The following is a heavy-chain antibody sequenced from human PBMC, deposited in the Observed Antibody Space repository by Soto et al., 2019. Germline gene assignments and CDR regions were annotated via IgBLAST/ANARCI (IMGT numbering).Heavy chain of an antibody. CDR1: GFSLTTSGVG. CDR3: AHRGYMYGNWDQGYFDY. J-gene: IGHJ4*02. CDR2: IYWDDDK. Sequence: QITLKESGPPRVKPTQTLTLTCTFSGFSLTTSGVGVGWIRKTPGKALEWLAVIYWDDDKRYSPSLRSRLTIPQDPSKNQVVLTMAYLDPVDTATYFCAHRGYMYGNWDQGYFDYWGQGTLVTVSS. V-gene: IGHV2-5*02. D-gene: IGHD5-18*01.